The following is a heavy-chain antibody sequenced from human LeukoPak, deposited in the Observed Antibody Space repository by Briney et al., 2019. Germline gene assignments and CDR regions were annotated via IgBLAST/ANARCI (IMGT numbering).Heavy chain of an antibody. CDR3: ARVRYSSSWYDHLYYFDY. CDR1: GFTFSNYA. Sequence: PGGSLRLSCAASGFTFSNYAMHWVRQAPGKGLEWVSLISSGGTYEYYADSVKGRFTISRDNSKNTLYLQMNSLRAEDTAVYYCARVRYSSSWYDHLYYFDYWGQGTLVTVSS. J-gene: IGHJ4*02. D-gene: IGHD6-13*01. CDR2: ISSGGTYE. V-gene: IGHV3-30*01.